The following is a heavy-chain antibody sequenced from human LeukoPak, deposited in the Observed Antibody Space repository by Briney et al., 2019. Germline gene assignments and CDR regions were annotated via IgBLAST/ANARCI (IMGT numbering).Heavy chain of an antibody. CDR1: GGSISSHY. J-gene: IGHJ4*02. D-gene: IGHD3-9*01. V-gene: IGHV4-59*11. CDR2: IYYNGGP. CDR3: ARSNYDILTPLDY. Sequence: SETLSLTCSVSGGSISSHYWTWIRQPPGKGLDWIGHIYYNGGPNYNPSLKSRVSMSLDASKNQFSLRLTSVTAADTAVYYCARSNYDILTPLDYCGQGTLVTVSS.